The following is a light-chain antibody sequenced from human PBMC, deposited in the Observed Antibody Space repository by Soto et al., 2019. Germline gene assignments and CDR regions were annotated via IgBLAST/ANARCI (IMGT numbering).Light chain of an antibody. CDR3: QQYNTWTSIT. CDR2: GAS. V-gene: IGKV3-15*01. Sequence: EIVWKQSTGTLSLSPGKRVTLSCRASQSVRSSYLAWYQQKPGQAPSLLIYGASTRATGIPARFSGSGSGTEFTLTISSLQSEDFAVYYCQQYNTWTSITFGQGTLLEIK. J-gene: IGKJ5*01. CDR1: QSVRSSY.